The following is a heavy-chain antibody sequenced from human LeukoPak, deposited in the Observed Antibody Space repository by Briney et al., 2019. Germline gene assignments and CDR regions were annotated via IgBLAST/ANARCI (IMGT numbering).Heavy chain of an antibody. CDR1: GFTFSSYG. J-gene: IGHJ4*02. CDR3: AKDLYNFDTSGPFDY. V-gene: IGHV3-30*18. Sequence: GGSLRLSCAASGFTFSSYGMHWVRQAPGKGLEWVAVISYDGNNKYYADSVKGRFTISRDNSKNRLYLQMNSPRPEDTAEYYCAKDLYNFDTSGPFDYWGQGNLVTVSS. CDR2: ISYDGNNK. D-gene: IGHD3-22*01.